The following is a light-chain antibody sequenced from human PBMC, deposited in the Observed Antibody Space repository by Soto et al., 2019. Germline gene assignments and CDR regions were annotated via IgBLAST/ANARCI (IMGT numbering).Light chain of an antibody. CDR3: QQYGNYWT. CDR1: RSVSSW. Sequence: DIQMTQSPSTLSASVGDRVTITCRAGRSVSSWLAWYQQKPGKAPKLLIYKASTLESGVPSRFSGSGSGTEFTLTISILQPDDVASYYCQQYGNYWTFGQGTTVEI. CDR2: KAS. V-gene: IGKV1-5*03. J-gene: IGKJ1*01.